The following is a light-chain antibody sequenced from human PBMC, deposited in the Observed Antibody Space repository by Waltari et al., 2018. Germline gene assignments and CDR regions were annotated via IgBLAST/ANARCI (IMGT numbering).Light chain of an antibody. J-gene: IGKJ2*02. CDR1: QSVLYSPNNKNY. CDR3: QQYATTPRT. Sequence: DIVVTQSPHSLAVSLGERATINCKSSQSVLYSPNNKNYLAWFQQKPGQPPKLLIYWASTRESGVPDRFSGSGSVTDFTLTISSLQAEDVAIYYCQQYATTPRTFGQGTKLEIK. CDR2: WAS. V-gene: IGKV4-1*01.